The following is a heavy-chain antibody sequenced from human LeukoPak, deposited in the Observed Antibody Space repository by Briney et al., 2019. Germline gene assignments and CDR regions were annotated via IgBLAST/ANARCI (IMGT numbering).Heavy chain of an antibody. CDR2: INPNSGGT. CDR3: ARDRYSSSWYGAFDI. D-gene: IGHD6-13*01. V-gene: IGHV1-2*04. J-gene: IGHJ3*02. Sequence: ASVKVSCKASGYTFTGYYMHWVRQAPGQGLEWMGWINPNSGGTNYAQKFQGWVTMTRDTPISTAYMELSRLRSDDTAVYYCARDRYSSSWYGAFDIWGQGTMVTVSS. CDR1: GYTFTGYY.